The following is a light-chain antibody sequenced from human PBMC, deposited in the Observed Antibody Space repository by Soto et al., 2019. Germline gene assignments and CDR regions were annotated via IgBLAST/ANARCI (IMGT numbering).Light chain of an antibody. CDR2: DVS. J-gene: IGLJ1*01. Sequence: QSALTQPASVSGSPGQSVTISCTGISSDVGGYNYVSWYQQYPGKAPKLMIYDVSNRPSGVSNRFSGSKSGNTASLTISGLQAEDDADYYCSSYTISNTLVFGSGTKVTVL. V-gene: IGLV2-14*01. CDR3: SSYTISNTLV. CDR1: SSDVGGYNY.